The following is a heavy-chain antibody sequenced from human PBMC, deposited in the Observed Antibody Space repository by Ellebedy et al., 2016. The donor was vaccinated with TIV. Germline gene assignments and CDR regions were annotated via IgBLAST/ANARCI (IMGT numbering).Heavy chain of an antibody. J-gene: IGHJ4*02. CDR3: AASSHYSGYDLRIINS. CDR1: GGFNSYA. Sequence: AASVKVSCKASGGFNSYAFNWLRQAPGHGLEWMGGIIPIYGTTRYTQRFQDRVTITADRFTATVYMEVRSLRFADTAVYYCAASSHYSGYDLRIINSWGQGTLVTVSS. V-gene: IGHV1-69*06. CDR2: IIPIYGTT. D-gene: IGHD6-25*01.